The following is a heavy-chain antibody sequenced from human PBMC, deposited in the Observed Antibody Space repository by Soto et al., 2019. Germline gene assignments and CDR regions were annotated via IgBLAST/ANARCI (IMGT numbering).Heavy chain of an antibody. V-gene: IGHV4-61*01. Sequence: PSETLSLTRTVSGGSVSTDNSYWRWVRQPPGKGLEWIGYLSYSGSTNYNPSLKSRVTISVDTSMTQFSLKLNSVTAADTAVYYCARETIAAAAYDAFDIWGQGTVVT. CDR3: ARETIAAAAYDAFDI. D-gene: IGHD6-13*01. CDR1: GGSVSTDNSY. J-gene: IGHJ3*02. CDR2: LSYSGST.